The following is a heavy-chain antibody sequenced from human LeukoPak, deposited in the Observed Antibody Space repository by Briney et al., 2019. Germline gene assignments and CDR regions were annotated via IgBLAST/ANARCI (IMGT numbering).Heavy chain of an antibody. J-gene: IGHJ4*02. CDR3: ARVSSSGWYHFDY. D-gene: IGHD6-19*01. V-gene: IGHV1-2*02. CDR1: GYTFTGYY. CDR2: INPNSGGT. Sequence: ASVKVSCKASGYTFTGYYMHWVRQAPGQGLEWMGWINPNSGGTNYAQKFQGRVTMTRDTSISTAYMELSRLRSDDTAVYYCARVSSSGWYHFDYWGQGTLVTVSS.